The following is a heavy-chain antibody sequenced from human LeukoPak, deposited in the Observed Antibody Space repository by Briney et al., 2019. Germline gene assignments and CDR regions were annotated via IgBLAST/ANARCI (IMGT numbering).Heavy chain of an antibody. D-gene: IGHD6-19*01. CDR1: GYTFTGYY. V-gene: IGHV1-2*02. Sequence: GASVKVSCKASGYTFTGYYLHWVRQAPGQGLEWMGWIHPASGGTNYAQKFQGRVTMTRDTSVSTAYMELSSLRSDDTAVYYCARLAAVPVWGQGTLVIVSS. CDR3: ARLAAVPV. J-gene: IGHJ1*01. CDR2: IHPASGGT.